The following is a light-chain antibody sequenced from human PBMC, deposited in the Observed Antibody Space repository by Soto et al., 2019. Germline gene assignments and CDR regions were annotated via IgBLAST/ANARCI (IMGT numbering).Light chain of an antibody. CDR3: QQYSSSRI. V-gene: IGKV3-20*01. Sequence: DIVLTQSPGTLSLSPGERATLYCRASQSVSSNHLAWYQQKPGQAPRLLIYGGSSRATGIPVRFSGSGSETDFTLTITRLEPEDFAMYYCQQYSSSRIFGQGTKVDIK. CDR2: GGS. J-gene: IGKJ1*01. CDR1: QSVSSNH.